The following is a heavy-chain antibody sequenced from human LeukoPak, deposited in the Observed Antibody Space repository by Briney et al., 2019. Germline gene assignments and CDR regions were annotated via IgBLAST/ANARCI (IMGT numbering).Heavy chain of an antibody. CDR2: IYVSGST. CDR3: ARARDYYGSGSYEYYFDY. Sequence: ASETLSLTCTVSDGSISNYYWTWIRQPAGKGLEWIGRIYVSGSTYYNPSLKSRVTISVDTSKNQFSLKLGSVTAADTAVYYCARARDYYGSGSYEYYFDYWGQGTLVTVSS. D-gene: IGHD3-10*01. CDR1: DGSISNYY. V-gene: IGHV4-4*07. J-gene: IGHJ4*02.